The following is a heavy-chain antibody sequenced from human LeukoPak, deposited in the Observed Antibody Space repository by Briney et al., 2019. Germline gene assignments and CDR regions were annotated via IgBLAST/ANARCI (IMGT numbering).Heavy chain of an antibody. CDR3: AGGPQYGGSFAF. V-gene: IGHV3-48*03. D-gene: IGHD1-26*01. CDR2: ISNSGSPI. CDR1: GFTFTSYE. Sequence: GGSLRLSCAASGFTFTSYEMAWVRQAPGMGPEFISYISNSGSPIKYGNAVKGRFTISRDSSKNSVYLQMDSLRAEDTAVYYCAGGPQYGGSFAFWGQGTLVTVSS. J-gene: IGHJ4*02.